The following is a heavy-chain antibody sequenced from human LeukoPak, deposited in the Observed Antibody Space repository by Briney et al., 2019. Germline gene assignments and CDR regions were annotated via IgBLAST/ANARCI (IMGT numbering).Heavy chain of an antibody. Sequence: GSVRESCKASGYTFTGYYMHWVRQAPGQGLEWMGWINPNSGGTNYAQKLQGRVTMTTDTSTSTAYMELRSLRSDDTAVYYCARDSRRHSSGWYRDWDYWGQRTLV. J-gene: IGHJ4*02. V-gene: IGHV1-2*02. D-gene: IGHD6-19*01. CDR3: ARDSRRHSSGWYRDWDY. CDR2: INPNSGGT. CDR1: GYTFTGYY.